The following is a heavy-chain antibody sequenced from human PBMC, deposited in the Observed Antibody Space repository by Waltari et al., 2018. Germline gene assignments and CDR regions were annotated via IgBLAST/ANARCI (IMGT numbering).Heavy chain of an antibody. CDR2: IYYSGGT. V-gene: IGHV4-59*01. CDR3: ARGVQD. J-gene: IGHJ1*01. CDR1: GGSISSYY. Sequence: QVQLQESGPGLVKPSETLSLTCTVSGGSISSYYWSWIRQPPGKGLEWIGYIYYSGGTIANPSRRRPVTISVDTFKNQFFLKLSSVTAADPAVYYCARGVQDWGQGTLVTVSS.